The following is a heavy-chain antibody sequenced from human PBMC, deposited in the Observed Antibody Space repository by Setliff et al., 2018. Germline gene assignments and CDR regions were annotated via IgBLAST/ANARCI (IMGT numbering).Heavy chain of an antibody. V-gene: IGHV4-59*01. CDR3: AAVGIDAGGGWFDP. J-gene: IGHJ5*02. CDR1: GGFIRDYY. D-gene: IGHD1-26*01. Sequence: PSETLSLTCTVSGGFIRDYYWNWIRQSPGKGLEWIGYIYYRGTTNYNSSLKSRVTISIDMSKNQFSLKLSSVTAADTAVYFCAAVGIDAGGGWFDPWGHGIPVTVSS. CDR2: IYYRGTT.